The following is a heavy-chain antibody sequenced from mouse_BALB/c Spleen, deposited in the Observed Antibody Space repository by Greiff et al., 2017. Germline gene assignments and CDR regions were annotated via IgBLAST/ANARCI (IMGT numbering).Heavy chain of an antibody. D-gene: IGHD2-4*01. CDR2: ISDGGSYT. CDR3: AREGDYDGIAY. J-gene: IGHJ3*01. V-gene: IGHV5-4*02. CDR1: GFTFSDYY. Sequence: EVQRVESGGGLVKPGGSLKLSCAASGFTFSDYYMYWVRQTPEKRLEWVATISDGGSYTYYPDSVKGRFTISRDNAKNNLYLQMSSLKSEDTAMYYCAREGDYDGIAYWGQGTLVTVSA.